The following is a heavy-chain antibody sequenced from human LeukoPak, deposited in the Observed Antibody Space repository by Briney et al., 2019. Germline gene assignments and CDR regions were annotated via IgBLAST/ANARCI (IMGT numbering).Heavy chain of an antibody. CDR3: ARPRGYSYGYFDY. CDR1: GFTFSDYV. V-gene: IGHV3-23*01. D-gene: IGHD5-18*01. J-gene: IGHJ4*02. CDR2: ISEDDGST. Sequence: GGSLRLSCAASGFTFSDYVMTWVRWTPGKGLEWVSSISEDDGSTFYADSVKGRFTISRDNAKNTLYLQMNGLRAEDTAVYYCARPRGYSYGYFDYWGQGTLVTVSS.